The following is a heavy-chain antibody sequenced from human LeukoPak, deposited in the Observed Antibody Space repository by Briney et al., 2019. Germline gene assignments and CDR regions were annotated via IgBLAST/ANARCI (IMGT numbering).Heavy chain of an antibody. CDR3: ASPLELRYFDWLT. CDR2: IYHSGST. CDR1: GGSFSGYY. Sequence: KPSETLSLTCAVYGGSFSGYYWSWIRQPPGKGPEWIGQIYHSGSTNYNPSLKSRLTISVDTSKNQFSLKLSSVTAADTAVYYCASPLELRYFDWLTWGQGTLVTVSS. J-gene: IGHJ5*02. D-gene: IGHD3-9*01. V-gene: IGHV4-34*01.